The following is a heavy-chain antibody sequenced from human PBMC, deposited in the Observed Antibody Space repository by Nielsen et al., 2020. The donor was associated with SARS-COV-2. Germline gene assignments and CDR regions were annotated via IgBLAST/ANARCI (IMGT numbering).Heavy chain of an antibody. CDR3: ARDRQWGDLEYYYYYGMDV. CDR2: ISWNNDNI. V-gene: IGHV3-9*01. CDR1: GFIFDDYV. J-gene: IGHJ6*02. Sequence: SLKISCAASGFIFDDYVMHWVRQAPGKGLEWVSGISWNNDNIGYADSVTGRFTISRDNAKNTLYLQMNSLRAEDTAVYYCARDRQWGDLEYYYYYGMDVWGQGTTVTVSS. D-gene: IGHD3-16*01.